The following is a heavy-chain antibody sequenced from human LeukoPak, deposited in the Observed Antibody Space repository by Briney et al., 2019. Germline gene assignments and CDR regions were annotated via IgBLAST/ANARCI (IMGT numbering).Heavy chain of an antibody. CDR2: IYSGGST. J-gene: IGHJ4*02. Sequence: GGSLRLSCAASGFTVSSNYMSWVRQAPGKGLEWVSVIYSGGSTYYADSVKGRFTISKDNAKNSLYLLMNSLRVEDTAVYYCVPLNWNPPGDFDRWGQGTLVTVSS. CDR3: VPLNWNPPGDFDR. D-gene: IGHD1-20*01. V-gene: IGHV3-53*01. CDR1: GFTVSSNY.